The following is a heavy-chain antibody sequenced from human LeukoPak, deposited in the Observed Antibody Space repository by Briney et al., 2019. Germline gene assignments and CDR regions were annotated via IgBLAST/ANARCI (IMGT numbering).Heavy chain of an antibody. CDR3: TTITPAGFLDY. D-gene: IGHD6-13*01. CDR1: GFTFNNAW. J-gene: IGHJ4*02. Sequence: GGSLRLSCAASGFTFNNAWMSWVRQAPGKGLEWVGRIKSIADGGTTDYAAPVKGRFTISRDDSKNTLYLQMNSLKTEDTAVYYCTTITPAGFLDYWGQGTLVTVSS. V-gene: IGHV3-15*01. CDR2: IKSIADGGTT.